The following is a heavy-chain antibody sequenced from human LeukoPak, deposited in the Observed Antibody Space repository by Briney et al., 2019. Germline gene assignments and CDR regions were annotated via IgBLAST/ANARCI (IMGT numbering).Heavy chain of an antibody. CDR2: IYYSVSS. D-gene: IGHD6-19*01. Sequence: SETLSLTRAVSGGSISSYYWSWIRQPPGKGLEWVGYIYYSVSSNYNPSLKSRVTISVDTSKNQFSLKLSSVTAADTAVYYCARHAPYRLPYSSGWYVPADYYYYMDVWGKGTTVTVSS. CDR3: ARHAPYRLPYSSGWYVPADYYYYMDV. J-gene: IGHJ6*03. V-gene: IGHV4-59*08. CDR1: GGSISSYY.